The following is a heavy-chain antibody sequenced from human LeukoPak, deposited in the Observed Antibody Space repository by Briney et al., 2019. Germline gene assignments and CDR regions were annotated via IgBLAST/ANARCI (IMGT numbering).Heavy chain of an antibody. J-gene: IGHJ4*02. CDR3: ARDWRNMGLSASGSFPPWY. V-gene: IGHV3-30*09. CDR2: IAYNGNEK. D-gene: IGHD3-10*01. Sequence: GGSLRLSCVASGFTFSNSAMNWVRQAPGKGLEGVSFIAYNGNEKQYADSVKGRFAISRDNSKNTLYLQMNSLTGDDTAVYYCARDWRNMGLSASGSFPPWYWGQGSLVTVSS. CDR1: GFTFSNSA.